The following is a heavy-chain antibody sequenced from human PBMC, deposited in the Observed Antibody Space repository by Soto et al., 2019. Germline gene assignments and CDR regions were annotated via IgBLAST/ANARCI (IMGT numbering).Heavy chain of an antibody. D-gene: IGHD6-13*01. CDR3: ARDPSSWSPLYYYYGMDV. Sequence: EVQLVESGGGLVKPGGSLRLSCAASGFTFSSYSMNWVRQAPGKGLEWVSSISSSSSYIYYADSVKGRFTISRDNAKNSLYLQMTSLRAEDTAVYYCARDPSSWSPLYYYYGMDVWGQGTTVTVSS. CDR1: GFTFSSYS. J-gene: IGHJ6*02. V-gene: IGHV3-21*01. CDR2: ISSSSSYI.